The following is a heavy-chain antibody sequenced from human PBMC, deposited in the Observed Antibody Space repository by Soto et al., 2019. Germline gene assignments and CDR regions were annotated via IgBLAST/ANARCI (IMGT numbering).Heavy chain of an antibody. D-gene: IGHD1-7*01. J-gene: IGHJ4*02. CDR1: GFSLTTSGVG. CDR2: IYWDDDK. Sequence: QITLKESGPALVKPTQTLTLTCTFSGFSLTTSGVGVGWIRQPPGKALEWLALIYWDDDKRYCPSLRSRLTSTKDTSRNQVVLTMTKMDTVDTATYFCAHRLTLNTDWNYGRFDYWGQGALVTVSS. V-gene: IGHV2-5*02. CDR3: AHRLTLNTDWNYGRFDY.